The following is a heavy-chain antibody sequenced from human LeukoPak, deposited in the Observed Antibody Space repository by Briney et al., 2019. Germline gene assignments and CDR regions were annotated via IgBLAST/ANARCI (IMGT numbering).Heavy chain of an antibody. Sequence: SETLSLTCTVSGGSISSSSYYWGWIRQPPGKGLEWIGSIYYSGSTYYNPSLKSRVTISVDTSKNQFSLKLSSVAAADAAVYYCARLLDGYNYGDYWGQGTLATVSS. CDR3: ARLLDGYNYGDY. CDR2: IYYSGST. V-gene: IGHV4-39*01. J-gene: IGHJ4*02. CDR1: GGSISSSSYY. D-gene: IGHD5-24*01.